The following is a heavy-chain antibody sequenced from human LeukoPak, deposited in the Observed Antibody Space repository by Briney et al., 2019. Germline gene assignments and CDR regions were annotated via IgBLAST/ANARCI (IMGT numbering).Heavy chain of an antibody. D-gene: IGHD2-2*01. V-gene: IGHV3-9*01. Sequence: PGRSLRLSCAASGFSFEDYAMHWVRQPPGKGLEWVSGVSWNSGNVGYADSVKGRFTISRDNAKNSLYLQMDSLRAEDTALYYCARAPITSPFYFDYWGQGTLVTVSS. CDR3: ARAPITSPFYFDY. CDR1: GFSFEDYA. J-gene: IGHJ4*02. CDR2: VSWNSGNV.